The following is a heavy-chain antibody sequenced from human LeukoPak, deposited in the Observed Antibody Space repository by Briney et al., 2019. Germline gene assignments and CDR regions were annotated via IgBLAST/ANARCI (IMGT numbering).Heavy chain of an antibody. D-gene: IGHD3-22*01. J-gene: IGHJ3*02. V-gene: IGHV3-15*01. Sequence: GGSLRLSCAASGFSFSNAWMSWVRQAPGKGLEWVGRIKSKTDGGTTDYTAPVKGRFTISRDDSKSTLYLQMNSPKTEDTAVYYCTTLSDSSGYYIGAFDIWGQGTMVAVSS. CDR2: IKSKTDGGTT. CDR3: TTLSDSSGYYIGAFDI. CDR1: GFSFSNAW.